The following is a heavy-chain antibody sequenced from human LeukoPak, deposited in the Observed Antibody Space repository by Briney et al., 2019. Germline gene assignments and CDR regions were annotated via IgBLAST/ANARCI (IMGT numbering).Heavy chain of an antibody. CDR3: ARGIVVVPAATEGDNWFDP. V-gene: IGHV1-8*01. CDR2: MNPNSGNT. CDR1: GYTFTSYD. Sequence: ASVKVSCKASGYTFTSYDINWVRQATGQGLEWVGWMNPNSGNTGYAQKFQGRVTMTRNTSISTAYMELSSLRSEDTAVYYCARGIVVVPAATEGDNWFDPWGQGTLITVSS. J-gene: IGHJ5*02. D-gene: IGHD2-2*01.